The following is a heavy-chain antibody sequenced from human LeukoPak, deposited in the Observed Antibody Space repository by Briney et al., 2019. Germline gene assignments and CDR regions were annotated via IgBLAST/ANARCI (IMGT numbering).Heavy chain of an antibody. CDR2: ISSSGGNI. Sequence: GGSLRLSRVVSGFDLSDYYMSWIRQAPGKGLEWISYISSSGGNIYFAEAVKGRFTMSRDNARGSLYLQMNSLRADGTAIYYSARRRDYFDYWGQGTLVTVSS. J-gene: IGHJ4*02. V-gene: IGHV3-11*01. CDR1: GFDLSDYY. CDR3: ARRRDYFDY.